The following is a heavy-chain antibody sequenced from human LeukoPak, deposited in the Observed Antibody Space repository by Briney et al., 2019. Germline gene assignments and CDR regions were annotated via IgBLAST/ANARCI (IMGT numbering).Heavy chain of an antibody. CDR1: GFTLRDYA. CDR3: TKGLRSGTYYNIFDY. V-gene: IGHV3-43*02. D-gene: IGHD3-10*01. J-gene: IGHJ4*02. CDR2: INNDGHKT. Sequence: GGSLRLSCAASGFTLRDYAIHWVRQAPGKGLEWVSLSLINNDGHKTYDADSVNGRFTISRDNSGNSLYLQMNSLTIEDTALYFCTKGLRSGTYYNIFDYWSQGTLVTVSS.